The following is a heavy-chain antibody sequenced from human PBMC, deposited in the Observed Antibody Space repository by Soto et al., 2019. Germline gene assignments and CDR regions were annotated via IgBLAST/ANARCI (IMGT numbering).Heavy chain of an antibody. D-gene: IGHD4-17*01. V-gene: IGHV3-21*02. Sequence: EVQLVESGGGLVKPGGSLRLSCTASGFTFSSYNMNWVRQAPGKGLEWVSSISSSSNYIYYADSMKGRFTISRDNAKNSLHLQMNSLRAEDTAVYYCARENAYGDPNSFDYWGQGTLVTVSS. CDR2: ISSSSNYI. CDR1: GFTFSSYN. CDR3: ARENAYGDPNSFDY. J-gene: IGHJ4*02.